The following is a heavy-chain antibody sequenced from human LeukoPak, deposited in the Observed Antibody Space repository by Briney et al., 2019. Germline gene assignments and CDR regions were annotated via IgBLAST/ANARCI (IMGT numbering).Heavy chain of an antibody. V-gene: IGHV1-69*06. J-gene: IGHJ5*02. Sequence: ASVKVSCKASGGSFTSYAISWVRQAPGQGLEWMGGIIPIFGTANYAQKFQGRVTITADKSTSTAYMELSSLRSEDTAVYYCARDAPTGVVVTAIPGWFDPWGQGTLVTVSS. CDR3: ARDAPTGVVVTAIPGWFDP. D-gene: IGHD2-21*02. CDR2: IIPIFGTA. CDR1: GGSFTSYA.